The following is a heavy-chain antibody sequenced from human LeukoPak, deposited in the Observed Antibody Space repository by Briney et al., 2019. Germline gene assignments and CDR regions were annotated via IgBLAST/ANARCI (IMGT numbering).Heavy chain of an antibody. Sequence: GGSLRLSCAPSGFTLSTYSMNWVRQAPGKGLEWVSSISSGSSDIYYADSVKGRFTISRDNAKNSLFLQMNSLRVEDTAVYYCARDAFASSWPNYYYGMDGWGQGTMVSVSS. CDR3: ARDAFASSWPNYYYGMDG. V-gene: IGHV3-21*01. J-gene: IGHJ6*02. CDR2: ISSGSSDI. CDR1: GFTLSTYS. D-gene: IGHD6-13*01.